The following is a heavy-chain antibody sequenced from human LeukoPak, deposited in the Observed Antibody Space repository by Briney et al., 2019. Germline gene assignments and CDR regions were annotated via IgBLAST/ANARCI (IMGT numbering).Heavy chain of an antibody. CDR2: IYTSGST. V-gene: IGHV4-38-2*02. D-gene: IGHD2-2*01. CDR1: GGSVSSGYY. J-gene: IGHJ5*02. CDR3: ARDVRYCSSTSCYRIDP. Sequence: SETLSLTCTVSGGSVSSGYYWGWIRQPPGKGLEWIGRIYTSGSTNYNPSLKSRVTMSVDTSKSQFSLKLSSVTAADTAVYYCARDVRYCSSTSCYRIDPWGQGTLVTVSS.